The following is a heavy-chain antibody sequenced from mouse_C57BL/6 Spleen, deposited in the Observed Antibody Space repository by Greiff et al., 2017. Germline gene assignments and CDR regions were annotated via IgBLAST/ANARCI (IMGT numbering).Heavy chain of an antibody. D-gene: IGHD1-1*01. CDR2: IHPNSGST. CDR3: ARDYAQECYFDY. J-gene: IGHJ2*01. Sequence: QVQLQQPGAELVKPGASVKLSCKASGYTFTSYWMHWVKQRPGQGLEWIGMIHPNSGSTNYNEKFKSKATLTVDKYSSTSYMQLSSLTSEDAAVYDCARDYAQECYFDYWGQGTTLTVSS. V-gene: IGHV1-64*01. CDR1: GYTFTSYW.